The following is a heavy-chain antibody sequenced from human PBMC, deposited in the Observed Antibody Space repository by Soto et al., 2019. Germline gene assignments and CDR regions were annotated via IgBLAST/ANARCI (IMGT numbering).Heavy chain of an antibody. J-gene: IGHJ4*02. CDR1: GFTFSSYG. CDR2: IWHDGGNK. V-gene: IGHV3-33*01. D-gene: IGHD3-16*01. CDR3: ARDGDVNTGFGKDY. Sequence: GGSLRLSCAASGFTFSSYGMHWVRQAPGKGLEWVAFIWHDGGNKFYAESVKGRFTISRDNSKNTLYLQMTSLSAEDTAMYYCARDGDVNTGFGKDYWGQGTLVTV.